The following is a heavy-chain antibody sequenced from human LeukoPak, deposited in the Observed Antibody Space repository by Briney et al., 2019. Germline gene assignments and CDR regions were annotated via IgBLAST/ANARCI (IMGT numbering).Heavy chain of an antibody. D-gene: IGHD3-3*01. CDR2: IETDESRT. CDR1: GFTFRSSW. CDR3: ARGLGRSGYPGDYYDYMDV. Sequence: GGSLRLSCVASGFTFRSSWMHWVRQAPGKGLVWVSRIETDESRTTNADSVKGRFTISRDNAKNTLYLQMNSVRVEDTAVYYCARGLGRSGYPGDYYDYMDVWGEGTTVTVSS. V-gene: IGHV3-74*01. J-gene: IGHJ6*03.